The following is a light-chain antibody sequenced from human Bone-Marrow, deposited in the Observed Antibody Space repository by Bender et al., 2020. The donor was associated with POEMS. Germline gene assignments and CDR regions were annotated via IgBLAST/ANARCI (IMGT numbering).Light chain of an antibody. Sequence: QSVLTQPPSASGTPGQRVTISCSGSSSNIGSKTVNWYQQLPGTAPKLLIYNNNRRPSGVPDRFSDSKSGTSASLAISGLQSEDEADYYCATWDDSLNGVVFGGGTKLTVL. J-gene: IGLJ2*01. CDR3: ATWDDSLNGVV. V-gene: IGLV1-44*01. CDR1: SSNIGSKT. CDR2: NNN.